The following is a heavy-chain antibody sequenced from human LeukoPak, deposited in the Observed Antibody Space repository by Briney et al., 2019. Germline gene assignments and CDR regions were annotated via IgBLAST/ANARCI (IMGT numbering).Heavy chain of an antibody. Sequence: ASVKVSCKAPGYTFTGYYMHWVRQAPGQGLEWMGWINPNSGDTNYAQKFQGRVTMTRDTSISTAYMELSRQRSDDTAVYYCARGFDWLSYYFDFWGQGTLVTVSS. V-gene: IGHV1-2*02. J-gene: IGHJ4*02. CDR1: GYTFTGYY. CDR2: INPNSGDT. D-gene: IGHD3-9*01. CDR3: ARGFDWLSYYFDF.